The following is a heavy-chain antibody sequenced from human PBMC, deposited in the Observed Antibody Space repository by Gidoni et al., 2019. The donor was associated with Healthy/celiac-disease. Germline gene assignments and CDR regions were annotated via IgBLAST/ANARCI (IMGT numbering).Heavy chain of an antibody. CDR1: GFTFSSYA. CDR2: ISYDGSNK. CDR3: AGLRRSYYFDY. Sequence: VQLVESGCVVVQPGRSLSLSCPASGFTFSSYAMHWVRQAPGKGLEWVAVISYDGSNKYYADSVKGRFTISRDNSKNTLYLQMNSLRAEETAEYYCAGLRRSYYFDYWGQGTLVTVSS. V-gene: IGHV3-30-3*01. J-gene: IGHJ4*02.